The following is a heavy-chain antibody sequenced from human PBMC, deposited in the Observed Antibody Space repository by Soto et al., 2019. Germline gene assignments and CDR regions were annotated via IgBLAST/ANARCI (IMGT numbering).Heavy chain of an antibody. Sequence: SVKVSCKASGGTFSSYAISWVRQAPGQGLEWMGGIIPIFGTANYAQKFQGRVTITADESTSTAYMELSSLRSEDTAVYYCARDQAGRPTIAAALEKYNWFDPWGQGTLVTVSS. D-gene: IGHD6-13*01. CDR3: ARDQAGRPTIAAALEKYNWFDP. J-gene: IGHJ5*02. V-gene: IGHV1-69*13. CDR2: IIPIFGTA. CDR1: GGTFSSYA.